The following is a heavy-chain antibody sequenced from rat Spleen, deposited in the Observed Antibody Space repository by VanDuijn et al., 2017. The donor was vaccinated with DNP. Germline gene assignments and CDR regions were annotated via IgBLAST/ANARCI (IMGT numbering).Heavy chain of an antibody. CDR1: GFTFSRYD. J-gene: IGHJ4*01. V-gene: IGHV5-7*01. CDR3: TTFEGRNA. D-gene: IGHD1-11*01. Sequence: EVRLVESGGGLEQPGKSMKLSCSASGFTFSRYDMAWVRQAPKKGLEWVATISFDGSATYYRDTVKGRFTISRDNAKSILYLQMDSLRSEDTATYYCTTFEGRNAWGQGTSVTVSS. CDR2: ISFDGSAT.